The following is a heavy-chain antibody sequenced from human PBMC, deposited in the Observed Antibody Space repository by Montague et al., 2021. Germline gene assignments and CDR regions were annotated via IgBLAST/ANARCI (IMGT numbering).Heavy chain of an antibody. CDR2: IFNDGRT. J-gene: IGHJ4*02. V-gene: IGHV3-53*01. CDR1: GFTVSSSH. CDR3: ARDIAGDGYSHFDC. D-gene: IGHD5-24*01. Sequence: SRRLFFSASGFTVSSSHMNWVRQAPGKGLEWVSGIFNDGRTYHADSVKGRFTISRDNSKNTLFLQVNSLRAEDTAVYFCARDIAGDGYSHFDCWGQGTLVTVSS.